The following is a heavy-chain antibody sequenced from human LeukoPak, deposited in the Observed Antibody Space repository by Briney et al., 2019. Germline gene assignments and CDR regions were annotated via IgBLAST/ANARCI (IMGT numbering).Heavy chain of an antibody. CDR3: ARDVYDFWSGYYTWYFDY. Sequence: ASVKVSCKASGYTFTSYRISWVRQAPGQGLEWMGWISAYNGNTNCAQRLQGRVTMTTDTSTSTAYMELRSLRSDDTAVYYCARDVYDFWSGYYTWYFDYWGQGTLVTVSS. D-gene: IGHD3-3*01. V-gene: IGHV1-18*01. CDR2: ISAYNGNT. CDR1: GYTFTSYR. J-gene: IGHJ4*02.